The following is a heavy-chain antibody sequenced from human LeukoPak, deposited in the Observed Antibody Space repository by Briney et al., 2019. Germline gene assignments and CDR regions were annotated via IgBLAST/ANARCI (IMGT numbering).Heavy chain of an antibody. CDR2: IKQDGSEK. D-gene: IGHD5-18*01. CDR1: GFTFSSYG. CDR3: AREEGYSYGYGY. V-gene: IGHV3-7*01. J-gene: IGHJ4*02. Sequence: GGSLRLSCAASGFTFSSYGMHWVRQAPGKGLEWVANIKQDGSEKYYVDSVKGRFTISRDNAKNSLYLQMNSLRAEDTAVYYCAREEGYSYGYGYWGQGTLVTVSS.